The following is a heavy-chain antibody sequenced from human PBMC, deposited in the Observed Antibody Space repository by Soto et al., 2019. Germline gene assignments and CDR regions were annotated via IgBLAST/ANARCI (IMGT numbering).Heavy chain of an antibody. D-gene: IGHD6-6*01. CDR1: GGTFSSYA. CDR2: IIPIFGTA. Sequence: SVKVSCKASGGTFSSYAISWVRQAPGQGLEWMGGIIPIFGTANYAQKFQGRVTITADESTSTAYMELRSLRSEDTAVYYCARDMGIAASLGDYYYGMDVWGQGTTVTVSS. V-gene: IGHV1-69*13. CDR3: ARDMGIAASLGDYYYGMDV. J-gene: IGHJ6*02.